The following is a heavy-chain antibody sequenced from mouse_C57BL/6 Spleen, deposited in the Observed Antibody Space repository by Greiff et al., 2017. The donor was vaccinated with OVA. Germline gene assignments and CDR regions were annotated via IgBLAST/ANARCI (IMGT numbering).Heavy chain of an antibody. J-gene: IGHJ1*03. V-gene: IGHV5-4*01. CDR1: GFTFSSYA. D-gene: IGHD1-1*01. CDR2: ISDGGSYT. CDR3: ARAPRDGSSFYWYFDV. Sequence: EVQLVESGGGLVKPGGSLKLSCAASGFTFSSYAMSWVRQTPEKRLEWVATISDGGSYTYYPDNVKGRFTISRDNAKNNPYLQMSHLKSEDTAMYYCARAPRDGSSFYWYFDVWGTGTTVTVSS.